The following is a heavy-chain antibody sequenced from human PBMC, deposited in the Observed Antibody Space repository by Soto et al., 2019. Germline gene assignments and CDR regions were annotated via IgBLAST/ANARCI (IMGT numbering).Heavy chain of an antibody. D-gene: IGHD6-6*01. Sequence: GESLKISCKGSGYSFTSYWIGWVRQMPGKGLEWMGIIYPGDSDTRYSPSFQGQVTISADKSISTAYLQWSSLKASDTAMYYCARHPVWASIAARRRGFDYWGQGTLVTVSS. V-gene: IGHV5-51*01. CDR1: GYSFTSYW. CDR2: IYPGDSDT. J-gene: IGHJ4*02. CDR3: ARHPVWASIAARRRGFDY.